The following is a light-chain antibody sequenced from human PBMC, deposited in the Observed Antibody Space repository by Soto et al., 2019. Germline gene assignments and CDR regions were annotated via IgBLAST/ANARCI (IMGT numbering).Light chain of an antibody. CDR3: QQYGSSPGVT. CDR2: GAS. Sequence: EIVLTQSPGTLSSSPGERATLSCRASQSVSSSYLAWYQQKPGQAPRLLIYGASSRATGIPDRFSGSGSGTDFTLTISRREPEDFAVYYCQQYGSSPGVTFGPGTKVDIK. V-gene: IGKV3-20*01. CDR1: QSVSSSY. J-gene: IGKJ3*01.